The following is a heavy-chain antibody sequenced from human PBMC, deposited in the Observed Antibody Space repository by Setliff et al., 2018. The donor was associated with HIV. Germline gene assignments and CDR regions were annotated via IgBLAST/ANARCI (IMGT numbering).Heavy chain of an antibody. CDR3: ARGGPTVAYAVDV. D-gene: IGHD4-17*01. CDR1: GGSFSDYY. V-gene: IGHV4-34*01. J-gene: IGHJ6*02. CDR2: INHSGST. Sequence: PSETLSLTCAVYGGSFSDYYWSWIRQPPGKGLEWIGEINHSGSTNYNPSLKRRVTISVDTSRTHFSLKVNSVTAADTAIYFCARGGPTVAYAVDVWGQGTTVTVSS.